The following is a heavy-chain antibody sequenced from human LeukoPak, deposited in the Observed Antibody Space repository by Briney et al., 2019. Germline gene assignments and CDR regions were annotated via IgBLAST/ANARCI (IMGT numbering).Heavy chain of an antibody. V-gene: IGHV1-18*01. CDR1: GYSFSSFG. CDR3: ARGGYSSGWFQDY. J-gene: IGHJ4*02. D-gene: IGHD6-19*01. CDR2: ISAYNANT. Sequence: ASVKVSCKASGYSFSSFGISWVRQAPGQGLEWMGWISAYNANTNYDQKFQGRITVTTETSTSTAYMELRSLRSDDTAVYYCARGGYSSGWFQDYWGQGTLVTVSS.